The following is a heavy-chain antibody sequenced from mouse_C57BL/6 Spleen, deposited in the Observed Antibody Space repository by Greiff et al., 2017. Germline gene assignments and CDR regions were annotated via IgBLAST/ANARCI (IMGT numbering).Heavy chain of an antibody. Sequence: EVQLQQSGPELVKPGASVKISCKASGYTFTDYYMNWVKQSHGKSLEWIGDINPNNGGTSYNQKFKGKATLTVDKSSSTAYMELRSLTSEDSAVYYCARWEEGGPDYWGQGTTLTVSS. CDR1: GYTFTDYY. J-gene: IGHJ2*01. CDR2: INPNNGGT. CDR3: ARWEEGGPDY. D-gene: IGHD4-1*01. V-gene: IGHV1-26*01.